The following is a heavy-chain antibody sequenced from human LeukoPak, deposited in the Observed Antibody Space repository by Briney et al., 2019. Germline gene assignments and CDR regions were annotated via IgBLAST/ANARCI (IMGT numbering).Heavy chain of an antibody. CDR2: ISGGSSNF. J-gene: IGHJ5*02. D-gene: IGHD2-2*01. CDR1: GFRFGGYT. Sequence: PGGSLRLSSAASGFRFGGYTMNWVRQAPGKGLEWVSHISGGSSNFKYAESVKGRFTISRDNAMKTLYLQMDSLIVDETATYYCARDAQLGYCSSATCQNWFDPWGQGTLVIGSS. CDR3: ARDAQLGYCSSATCQNWFDP. V-gene: IGHV3-21*01.